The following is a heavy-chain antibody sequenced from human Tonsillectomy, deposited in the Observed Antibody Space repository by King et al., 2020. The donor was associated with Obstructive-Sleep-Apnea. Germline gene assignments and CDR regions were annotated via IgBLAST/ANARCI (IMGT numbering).Heavy chain of an antibody. V-gene: IGHV4-59*08. D-gene: IGHD4-23*01. CDR1: GGSISSYY. CDR3: ARHGLGGNSYYFDY. Sequence: QLQESGPGLVKPSETLSLTCTVSGGSISSYYWSWIRQPPGKGLEWIGYIYYSGSTNYNPSLKSRVTISVDTSKNQFSLKLSSVTAADTAVYYCARHGLGGNSYYFDYWGQGTLVTVSS. J-gene: IGHJ4*02. CDR2: IYYSGST.